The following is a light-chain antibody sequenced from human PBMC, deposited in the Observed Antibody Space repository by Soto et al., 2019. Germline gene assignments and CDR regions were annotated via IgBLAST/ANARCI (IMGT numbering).Light chain of an antibody. J-gene: IGKJ1*01. CDR1: QTLSSNF. Sequence: EIVLTQSPCTLSLSPGERVTLPCRASQTLSSNFLAWYQQRPGQAPSLLIYGAANRATGVPDRFSGGGSGTDFTLTISRLEPEDFAVYYCQQFGSAPRTFGQGTKV. CDR3: QQFGSAPRT. V-gene: IGKV3-20*01. CDR2: GAA.